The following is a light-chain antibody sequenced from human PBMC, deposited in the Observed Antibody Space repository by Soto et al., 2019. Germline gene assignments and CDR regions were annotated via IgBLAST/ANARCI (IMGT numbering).Light chain of an antibody. J-gene: IGKJ3*01. V-gene: IGKV1-12*01. Sequence: DIQMTQSPSFVSASVGDRVTIACRASQGISTWLVWYQQKPGAAPKLLIHSSSNLQSGVPSRFSGSGSGTDFTLTSSSLQPEDFSTYYCQQANSFPLTFGPGTKVDIK. CDR1: QGISTW. CDR2: SSS. CDR3: QQANSFPLT.